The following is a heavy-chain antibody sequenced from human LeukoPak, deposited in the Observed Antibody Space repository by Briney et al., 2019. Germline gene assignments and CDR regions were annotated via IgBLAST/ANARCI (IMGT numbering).Heavy chain of an antibody. J-gene: IGHJ6*03. CDR3: ARVMGDLASLYHMDV. CDR1: GGSISGPY. CDR2: VYCSGST. D-gene: IGHD3-16*01. V-gene: IGHV4-59*11. Sequence: SETLSLTYTVSGGSISGPYWSWVRQPPGKGLEWIGDVYCSGSTHQNPSLKSRVTISVDTSKNQFSLKLRSVTAADTAVYYCARVMGDLASLYHMDVWGKGTTVTVSS.